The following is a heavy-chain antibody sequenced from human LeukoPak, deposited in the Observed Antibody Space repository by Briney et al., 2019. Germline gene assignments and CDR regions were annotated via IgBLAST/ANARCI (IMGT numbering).Heavy chain of an antibody. J-gene: IGHJ4*02. Sequence: ASVKVSCKASGYTFTGYYMHWVRQAPGQGLEWMGWINPNSGGTNYAQKFQGRVTMTRDTSISTAYMELSRLRSDDTAVYYCAKASIKDIVVVPADYWGQGTLVTVSS. D-gene: IGHD2-2*01. CDR2: INPNSGGT. V-gene: IGHV1-2*02. CDR1: GYTFTGYY. CDR3: AKASIKDIVVVPADY.